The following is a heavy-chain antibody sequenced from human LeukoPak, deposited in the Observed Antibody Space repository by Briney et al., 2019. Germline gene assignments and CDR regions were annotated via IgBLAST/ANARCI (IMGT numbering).Heavy chain of an antibody. CDR1: GFTFSSYE. V-gene: IGHV3-73*01. D-gene: IGHD1-1*01. J-gene: IGHJ4*02. CDR3: TSGLSVRRSNNTPVDY. CDR2: IRSKANSYAT. Sequence: GGSLRLSCAASGFTFSSYEMNWVRQASGKGLEWVGRIRSKANSYATVYAASVKGRFTISRDDSKNTAYLQMNSLKTEDTAVYYCTSGLSVRRSNNTPVDYWGQGTLVTVSS.